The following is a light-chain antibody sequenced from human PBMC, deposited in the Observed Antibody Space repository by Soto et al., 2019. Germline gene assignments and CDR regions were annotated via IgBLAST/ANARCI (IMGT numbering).Light chain of an antibody. CDR2: EVS. CDR3: SSYAGSTPDV. Sequence: QPVLTQPPSASGSPGQSVTISCTGTSSDVGGYNYVSWYQQHPGKAPKLMIYEVSKRPSGVPDRFSGSKSGNTASLTVSGLQAEDEADYYCSSYAGSTPDVFGTGTKVTVL. V-gene: IGLV2-8*01. J-gene: IGLJ1*01. CDR1: SSDVGGYNY.